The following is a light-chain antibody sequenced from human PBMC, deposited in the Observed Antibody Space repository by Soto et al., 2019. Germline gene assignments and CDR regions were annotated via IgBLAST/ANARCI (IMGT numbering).Light chain of an antibody. CDR3: QSYDSSFVL. CDR2: EVS. J-gene: IGLJ2*01. V-gene: IGLV2-14*01. CDR1: SSDVGGYNY. Sequence: QSVLTQPASVSGSPGQSITISCTGTSSDVGGYNYVSWYQQHPGKAPKTVIYEVSNRPSGVSNRFSGSKSGNTASLTISGLQTEDEADYYCQSYDSSFVLFGGGTKLTVL.